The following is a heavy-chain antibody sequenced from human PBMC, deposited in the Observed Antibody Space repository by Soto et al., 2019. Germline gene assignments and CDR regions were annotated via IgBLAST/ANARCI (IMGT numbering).Heavy chain of an antibody. CDR2: ILYDGSKK. V-gene: IGHV3-30*18. Sequence: LRLSCAASGFTFSSYGMHWVRQAPGKGLEWVAVILYDGSKKYYADSMKGRFTISRDNSKNTLYLQMNSLRAEDTAFYYCAKDRGALRWSEEHYYFDYWGQGTLVTVSS. D-gene: IGHD4-17*01. CDR1: GFTFSSYG. J-gene: IGHJ4*02. CDR3: AKDRGALRWSEEHYYFDY.